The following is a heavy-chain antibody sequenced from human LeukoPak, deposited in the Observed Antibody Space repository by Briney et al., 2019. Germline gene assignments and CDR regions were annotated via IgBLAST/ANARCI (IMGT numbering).Heavy chain of an antibody. CDR3: ARNGGRSGWYKPKRKHFQH. D-gene: IGHD6-19*01. CDR2: MNPNSGNT. CDR1: GYTFTSYD. J-gene: IGHJ1*01. Sequence: GASVKVSCKASGYTFTSYDINWVRQATGQGLEWMGWMNPNSGNTGYAQKFQGRVTMTRNTSISTAYMELSSLRSEDTAVYYCARNGGRSGWYKPKRKHFQHWGQGTLVTVSS. V-gene: IGHV1-8*01.